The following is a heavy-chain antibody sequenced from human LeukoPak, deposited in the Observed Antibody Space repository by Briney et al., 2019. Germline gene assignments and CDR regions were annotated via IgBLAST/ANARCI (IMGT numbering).Heavy chain of an antibody. CDR3: ARDLAGNDYGDYGSFDI. D-gene: IGHD4-17*01. CDR1: GGSISSYY. V-gene: IGHV4-4*07. CDR2: IYTSGST. Sequence: PSETLSLTCTVSGGSISSYYWSWIRQPAGKGLEWIGRIYTSGSTNYNPSLKSRVTMSVDTSKNQFSLKLSSVTAADTAVYYCARDLAGNDYGDYGSFDIWGQGTMVTVSS. J-gene: IGHJ3*02.